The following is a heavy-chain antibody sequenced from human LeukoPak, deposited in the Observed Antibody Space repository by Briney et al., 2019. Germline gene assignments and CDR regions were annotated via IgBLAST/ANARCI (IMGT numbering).Heavy chain of an antibody. Sequence: SETVSLTCTVSGGSISSSSYYWGWIRQPPGKGLEWIGSIYYSGSTYYNPSLKSRVTISVDTSKNQFSLKLSSVTAADTAVYYCAREAVAGPWDYWGQGTLVTVSS. D-gene: IGHD6-19*01. CDR3: AREAVAGPWDY. CDR2: IYYSGST. J-gene: IGHJ4*02. V-gene: IGHV4-39*07. CDR1: GGSISSSSYY.